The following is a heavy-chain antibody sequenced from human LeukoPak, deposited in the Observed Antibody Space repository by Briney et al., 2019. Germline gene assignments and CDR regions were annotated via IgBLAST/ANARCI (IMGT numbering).Heavy chain of an antibody. J-gene: IGHJ4*02. CDR1: GFSFSSYA. V-gene: IGHV3-23*01. Sequence: PGGSLSLSCAASGFSFSSYAMSWVRQAPGKGLGWVSAISCSGDSTYYADSVKGRYTISRDNSKNTLYLQMNSLRAEDTAVYYCAHLRNPSGPYYFDYWGQGALVTVSS. CDR2: ISCSGDST. CDR3: AHLRNPSGPYYFDY.